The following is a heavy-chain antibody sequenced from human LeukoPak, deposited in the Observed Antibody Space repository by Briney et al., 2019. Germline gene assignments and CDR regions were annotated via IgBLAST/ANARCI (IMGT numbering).Heavy chain of an antibody. CDR3: ARKGYYDILTGYYRSHYGMDV. Sequence: ASVKVSSKASGYTFTSYGISWVRQAPGQGLEWMGWISAYNGNTNYAQKLQGRVTMTTDTSTSTAYMELRSLRSDDTAVYYCARKGYYDILTGYYRSHYGMDVWGQGTTVTVSS. CDR1: GYTFTSYG. CDR2: ISAYNGNT. V-gene: IGHV1-18*01. D-gene: IGHD3-9*01. J-gene: IGHJ6*02.